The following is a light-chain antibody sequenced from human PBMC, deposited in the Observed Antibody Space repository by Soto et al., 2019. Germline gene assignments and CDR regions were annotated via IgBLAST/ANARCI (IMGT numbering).Light chain of an antibody. V-gene: IGKV1-12*01. CDR3: QPADTCRLT. J-gene: IGKJ4*01. CDR1: QGMSSW. Sequence: DIQMTQSPSSVSASVGDRVTITCRACQGMSSWGAWYQQKPGKAPNLLIYAASSLQSGVPSRFSGSGSGTEFTLTISSLQTEDFATYYSQPADTCRLTFGGDTNVEIK. CDR2: AAS.